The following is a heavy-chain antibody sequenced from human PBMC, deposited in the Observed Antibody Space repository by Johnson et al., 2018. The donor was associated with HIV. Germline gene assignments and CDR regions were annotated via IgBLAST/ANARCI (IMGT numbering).Heavy chain of an antibody. Sequence: EQLVESGGGLVQPGGSLRLSCAASGFIFSNYWMTWVRQAPGKGLEWVADIKQDGSEKYYVDSVKGRFTISRDNAKNSLYLQMNNRRAEDTAMYYCARATRDDAFDIWGRGTMVTVSS. J-gene: IGHJ3*02. V-gene: IGHV3-7*05. CDR3: ARATRDDAFDI. CDR1: GFIFSNYW. CDR2: IKQDGSEK. D-gene: IGHD4-11*01.